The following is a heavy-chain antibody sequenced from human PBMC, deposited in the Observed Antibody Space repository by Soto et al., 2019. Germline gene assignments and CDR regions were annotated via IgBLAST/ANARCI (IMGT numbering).Heavy chain of an antibody. J-gene: IGHJ4*02. Sequence: ASVKVSCKASGYTFTSYAMHWVRQAPGQRLEWMGWINAGNGNTKYSQKFQGRVTITRDTSASTAYMELSSLRSEDTAVYYCARDLGSEAQQAWGGYYFDYWGQGTLVTVSS. V-gene: IGHV1-3*01. CDR3: ARDLGSEAQQAWGGYYFDY. CDR1: GYTFTSYA. D-gene: IGHD6-13*01. CDR2: INAGNGNT.